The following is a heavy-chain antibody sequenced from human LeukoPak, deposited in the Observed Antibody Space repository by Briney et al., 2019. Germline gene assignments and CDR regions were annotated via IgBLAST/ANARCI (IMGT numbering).Heavy chain of an antibody. CDR2: IYHSGST. V-gene: IGHV4-4*02. CDR3: ARVVVRGGIDY. CDR1: GGSISSSNW. D-gene: IGHD3-10*01. Sequence: SGTLSLTCAVSGGSISSSNWWSWVRQPPGKGLEWIGEIYHSGSTNYNPSLKSRVTISADTSKNQFSLKLSSVIAADTAVYYCARVVVRGGIDYWGQGTLVTVSS. J-gene: IGHJ4*02.